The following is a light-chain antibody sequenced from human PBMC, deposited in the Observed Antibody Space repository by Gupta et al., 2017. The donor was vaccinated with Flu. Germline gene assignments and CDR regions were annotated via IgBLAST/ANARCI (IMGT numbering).Light chain of an antibody. CDR3: QKYNSAPWT. CDR2: AAS. CDR1: QGISHY. V-gene: IGKV1-27*01. J-gene: IGKJ1*01. Sequence: DSEMTQSPSSLSASLSARVTIAFRASQGISHYLAWYQQKPGKVPKLLIYAASTMQSGVPSRFSGSGSGTDFTLTITSLQPEDVATYYCQKYNSAPWTFGQGTKVEIK.